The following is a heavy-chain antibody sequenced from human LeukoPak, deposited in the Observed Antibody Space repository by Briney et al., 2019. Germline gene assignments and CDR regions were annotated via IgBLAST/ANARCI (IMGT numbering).Heavy chain of an antibody. J-gene: IGHJ6*04. V-gene: IGHV1-3*01. CDR3: ARDSLLWFGEPYGMDV. D-gene: IGHD3-10*01. CDR2: INAGNGNT. CDR1: GGTFSSYA. Sequence: ASVKVSCKASGGTFSSYAISWVRQAPGQRLEWMGWINAGNGNTKYSQKFQGRVTITRDTSASTAYMELSSLRSEDTAVYYCARDSLLWFGEPYGMDVWGKGTTVTVSS.